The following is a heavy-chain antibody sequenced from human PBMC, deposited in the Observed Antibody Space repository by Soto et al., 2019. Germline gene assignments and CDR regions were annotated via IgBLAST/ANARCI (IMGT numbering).Heavy chain of an antibody. J-gene: IGHJ4*02. V-gene: IGHV3-7*01. Sequence: EVQLVESGGGLVQPGGSLRLSCAASGFTFSSYWMTWVRQAPGKGLEWVANLNEDGSGKYYVDSVKGRFTISRDKTKNSLYRQLNSRRVEDTAIYYCVKAWHKNVWGADFDYWGQGTLVTVST. CDR3: VKAWHKNVWGADFDY. CDR1: GFTFSSYW. D-gene: IGHD3-10*02. CDR2: LNEDGSGK.